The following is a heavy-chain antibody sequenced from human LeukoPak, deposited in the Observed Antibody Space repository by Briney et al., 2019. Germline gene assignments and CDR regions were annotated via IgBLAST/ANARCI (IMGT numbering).Heavy chain of an antibody. Sequence: PSETLSLACTVSGGSISSSSYYWGWIRQPPGKGLGWIGSIYYSGSTYYNPSLKSRVTISVDTSKNQFSLKLSSVTAADTAVYYCARVMRWSSSWGRYCWFDPWGQGTLVTVSS. CDR2: IYYSGST. CDR3: ARVMRWSSSWGRYCWFDP. D-gene: IGHD6-13*01. CDR1: GGSISSSSYY. J-gene: IGHJ5*02. V-gene: IGHV4-39*07.